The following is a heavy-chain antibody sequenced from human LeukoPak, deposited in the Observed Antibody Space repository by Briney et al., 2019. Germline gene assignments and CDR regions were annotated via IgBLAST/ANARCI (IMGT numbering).Heavy chain of an antibody. CDR1: GFTFSSYA. CDR2: ISYDGSNK. V-gene: IGHV3-30-3*01. J-gene: IGHJ4*02. Sequence: GRSLRLSCAASGFTFSSYAMHWVRQAPGKGLEWVAVISYDGSNKYYADSVKGRFTISRDNSKNTLYLQMNGLRAEDTAVYYCASRAHFWSGPGGWGQGTLVTVSS. CDR3: ASRAHFWSGPGG. D-gene: IGHD3-3*02.